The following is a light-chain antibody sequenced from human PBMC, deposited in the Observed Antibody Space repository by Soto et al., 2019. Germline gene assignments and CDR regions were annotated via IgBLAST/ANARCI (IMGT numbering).Light chain of an antibody. CDR1: SSNIGSHT. CDR3: AAWDDSLNAAV. J-gene: IGLJ2*01. CDR2: SDN. Sequence: QSVLTQPYSVSGTPGQRVTISCSGSSSNIGSHTLNWYQHLPGTAPNLLIYSDNQRPSGVPDRFSGSTSGTSASLAISGLQSEDEADYYCAAWDDSLNAAVFGGGTQLTVL. V-gene: IGLV1-44*01.